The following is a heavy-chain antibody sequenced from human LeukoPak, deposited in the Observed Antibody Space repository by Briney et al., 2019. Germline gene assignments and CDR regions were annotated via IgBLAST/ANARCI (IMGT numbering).Heavy chain of an antibody. CDR2: IWYDGSNK. D-gene: IGHD3-10*01. CDR1: GFTFSSYG. CDR3: AKEGGSGSFYTYYYYGMDV. J-gene: IGHJ6*02. Sequence: GGSLRLSCAASGFTFSSYGMHWVRQAPGKGLEWVAVIWYDGSNKYYADSVKGRFTISRDNSKNTLYLQMNSLRAEDTAVYYCAKEGGSGSFYTYYYYGMDVWGQGTTVTVSS. V-gene: IGHV3-30*02.